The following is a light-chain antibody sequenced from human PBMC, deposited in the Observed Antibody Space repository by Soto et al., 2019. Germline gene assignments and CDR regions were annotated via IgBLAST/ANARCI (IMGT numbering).Light chain of an antibody. CDR1: QSISSW. CDR3: QQYNSYSQT. V-gene: IGKV1-5*03. J-gene: IGKJ1*01. CDR2: KAS. Sequence: DIQMTQSPSTLSASVRDRVTITCPASQSISSWLAWYQQKPGKAPKLLIYKASSLESGVPSRFSGSGSGTEFTLAISSLQPDDFSTYYCQQYNSYSQTFGQGTKVDIK.